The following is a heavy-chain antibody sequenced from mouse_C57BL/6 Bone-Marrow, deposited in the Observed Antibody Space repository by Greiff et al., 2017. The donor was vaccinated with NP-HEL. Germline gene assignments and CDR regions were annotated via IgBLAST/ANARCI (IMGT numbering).Heavy chain of an antibody. V-gene: IGHV1-81*01. D-gene: IGHD2-5*01. Sequence: VKLMESGAELARPGASVKLSCKASGYTFTSYGISWVKQRTGQGLEWIGEIYPRSGNTYYNEKFKGKATLTADKSSSTAYMELRSLTSEDSAVYFCATSNLAWFAYWGQGTLVTVSA. CDR1: GYTFTSYG. CDR2: IYPRSGNT. CDR3: ATSNLAWFAY. J-gene: IGHJ3*01.